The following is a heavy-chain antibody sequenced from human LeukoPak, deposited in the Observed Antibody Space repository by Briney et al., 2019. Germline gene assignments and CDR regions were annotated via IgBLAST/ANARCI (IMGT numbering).Heavy chain of an antibody. Sequence: GASVKVSCKASGYPFTSFYMNWVRQAPGQGLEWLGWINFSGGTQYAEKFRGRFNIPRDTSKATGYMELTGLTPDDTAVYYCARDLRLFDYWGQGTLVTVSS. D-gene: IGHD3-3*01. J-gene: IGHJ4*02. CDR2: INFSGGT. CDR1: GYPFTSFY. CDR3: ARDLRLFDY. V-gene: IGHV1-2*02.